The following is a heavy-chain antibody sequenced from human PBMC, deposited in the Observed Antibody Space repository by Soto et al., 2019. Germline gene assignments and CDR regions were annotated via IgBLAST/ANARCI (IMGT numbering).Heavy chain of an antibody. V-gene: IGHV2-5*02. Sequence: SGPTLVNPTQTLTLTCTFSGFSLTTRGVGVGWFRQPPGKALEWLALNYGDDSKIYSPSLKSRFTINKGTFKNQVVFTMTNMDPVDTATYYCAHRRDYGRMDVWGQGTTVTVSS. D-gene: IGHD3-16*01. CDR3: AHRRDYGRMDV. J-gene: IGHJ6*02. CDR2: NYGDDSK. CDR1: GFSLTTRGVG.